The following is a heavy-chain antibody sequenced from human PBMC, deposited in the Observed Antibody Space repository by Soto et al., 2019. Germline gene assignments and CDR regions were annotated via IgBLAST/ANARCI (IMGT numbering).Heavy chain of an antibody. CDR3: AKNQERELPRVIDF. D-gene: IGHD1-7*01. Sequence: EVRLLESGGGLVKPGGSLRLSCATSGLTFSNYAMSWVRQAPGGGLEWVSSMSGSSSTTYYADSVRGRFTISRDRSKNTQYLQMSSLRAEHTAQYYCAKNQERELPRVIDFWGQGTQVTVSS. CDR2: MSGSSSTT. J-gene: IGHJ4*02. V-gene: IGHV3-23*01. CDR1: GLTFSNYA.